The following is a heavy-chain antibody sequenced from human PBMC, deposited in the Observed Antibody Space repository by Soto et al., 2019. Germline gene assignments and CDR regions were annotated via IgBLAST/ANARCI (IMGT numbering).Heavy chain of an antibody. V-gene: IGHV3-30*18. J-gene: IGHJ4*02. Sequence: PGGSLRLSCAASGFTFSSYGMHWVRQAPGKGLEWVAVISYDGSNKYYADSVKGRVTISRDNSKNTLYLQMNSLRAEDTAVYYCAKGVRSHRDYWGQGTLVTVSS. CDR3: AKGVRSHRDY. CDR1: GFTFSSYG. D-gene: IGHD2-15*01. CDR2: ISYDGSNK.